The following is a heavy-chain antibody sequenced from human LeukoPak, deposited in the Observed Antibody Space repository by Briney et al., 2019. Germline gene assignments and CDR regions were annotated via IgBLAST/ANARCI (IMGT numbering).Heavy chain of an antibody. V-gene: IGHV1-2*02. J-gene: IGHJ4*02. Sequence: ASVKVSCKASGYTFTGYYMHWVRQAPGQGLEWMGWINPNSGGTNYAQKFQGRVTMTRDTSISTAYMELSRLRSDDTAVYYCARDPIEEAGTNFDYWGQGTLVTASS. CDR3: ARDPIEEAGTNFDY. CDR2: INPNSGGT. CDR1: GYTFTGYY. D-gene: IGHD6-19*01.